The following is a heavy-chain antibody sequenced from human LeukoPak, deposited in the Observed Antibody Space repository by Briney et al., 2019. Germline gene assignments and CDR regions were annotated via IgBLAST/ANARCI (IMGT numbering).Heavy chain of an antibody. D-gene: IGHD3-9*01. Sequence: SETLSLTCAVYGESFSNYYWSWIRQPPGKGLEWIGEINHSGSTNYNPSLKSRVTISVDTSKNQFSLKLSSVTAADTAVYYCARAEVAYYDILTGYLRWFDPWGQGTLVTVSS. J-gene: IGHJ5*02. CDR1: GESFSNYY. CDR3: ARAEVAYYDILTGYLRWFDP. V-gene: IGHV4-34*01. CDR2: INHSGST.